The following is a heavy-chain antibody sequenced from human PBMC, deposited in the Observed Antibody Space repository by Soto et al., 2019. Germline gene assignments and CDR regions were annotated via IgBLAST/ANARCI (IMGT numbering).Heavy chain of an antibody. V-gene: IGHV1-18*04. Sequence: ASVKVSCKASGYTFTSYGISWVRQAPGQGLEWMGWISAYNGNTNYAQKLQGRVTMTTDTSTSTAYMELRSLRSDDTAVYYCARGSHSHIAAAGPFMDVWGQGTTVTVSS. D-gene: IGHD6-13*01. CDR1: GYTFTSYG. CDR2: ISAYNGNT. CDR3: ARGSHSHIAAAGPFMDV. J-gene: IGHJ6*02.